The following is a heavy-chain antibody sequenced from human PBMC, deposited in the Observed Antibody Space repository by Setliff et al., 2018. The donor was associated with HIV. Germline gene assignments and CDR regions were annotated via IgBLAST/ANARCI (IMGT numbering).Heavy chain of an antibody. CDR1: GYTFTSYA. CDR2: INAGNGNT. Sequence: GASVKVSCKASGYTFTSYAMHWVRQAPGQRLEWMGWINAGNGNTKYSQKFQGRVTITRDTSASTAYMELSSLRSEDTAVYYCARGGKFRYYYYMDDWGKGTTVTVSS. V-gene: IGHV1-3*01. CDR3: ARGGKFRYYYYMDD. J-gene: IGHJ6*03. D-gene: IGHD3-16*01.